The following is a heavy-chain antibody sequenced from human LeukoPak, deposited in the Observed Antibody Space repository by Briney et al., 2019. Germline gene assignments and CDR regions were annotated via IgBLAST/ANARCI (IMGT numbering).Heavy chain of an antibody. CDR2: ISPNSGDT. CDR1: GYTFTGHY. CDR3: ARGAYGGNADAFDI. Sequence: EASVKVSCKASGYTFTGHYVHWLRQAPGQGLEWMGWISPNSGDTHYVQSFQGRVTMASDTSISIAYMELTRLTSDDTAVYYCARGAYGGNADAFDIWGQGTLVTVSS. V-gene: IGHV1-2*02. J-gene: IGHJ3*02. D-gene: IGHD4-23*01.